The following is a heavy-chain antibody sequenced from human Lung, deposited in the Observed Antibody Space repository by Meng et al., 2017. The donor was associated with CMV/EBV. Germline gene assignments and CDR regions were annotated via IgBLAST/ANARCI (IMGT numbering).Heavy chain of an antibody. J-gene: IGHJ6*02. V-gene: IGHV4-31*02. CDR3: ARDHGDYIWGSYHSGLDV. D-gene: IGHD3-16*01. Sequence: GGFYWNWVRQFPGKGLEWIGYLYYNGNTYYNPSLQSRVSISGDTSKTRFSLTLSSVTAADTAIYYCARDHGDYIWGSYHSGLDVWGQGTTVTVSS. CDR2: LYYNGNT. CDR1: GGFY.